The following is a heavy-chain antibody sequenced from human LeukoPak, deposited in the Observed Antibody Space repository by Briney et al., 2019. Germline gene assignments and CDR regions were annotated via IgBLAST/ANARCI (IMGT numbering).Heavy chain of an antibody. D-gene: IGHD3-22*01. Sequence: SETLSLTCTVSGGSISSDYWSWIRQPPGKGLEWIGYIYYSGSTNYNPSLKSRVTISVDTSKNQFSLKLTSVTAADTAVYYCATYYDSSGYKWNYWGQGTLVTVSS. CDR2: IYYSGST. V-gene: IGHV4-59*12. CDR1: GGSISSDY. CDR3: ATYYDSSGYKWNY. J-gene: IGHJ4*02.